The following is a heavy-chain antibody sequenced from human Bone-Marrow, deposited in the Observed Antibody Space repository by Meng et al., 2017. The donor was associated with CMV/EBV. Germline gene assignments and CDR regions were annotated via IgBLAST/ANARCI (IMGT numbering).Heavy chain of an antibody. CDR3: AKVLHYDFWSGYKW. V-gene: IGHV3-23*01. CDR2: ISGSGGST. D-gene: IGHD3-3*01. CDR1: GFTFSSYG. Sequence: GESLKISCAASGFTFSSYGMHWVRQAPGKGLEWVSAISGSGGSTYYADSVKGRFTISRDNSKNTLYLQMNSLRAEDTAVYYCAKVLHYDFWSGYKWWGQGTLVTVSS. J-gene: IGHJ4*02.